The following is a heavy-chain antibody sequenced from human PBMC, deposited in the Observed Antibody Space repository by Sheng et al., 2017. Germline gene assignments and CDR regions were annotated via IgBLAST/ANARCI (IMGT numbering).Heavy chain of an antibody. Sequence: QLQLQESGPGLVKPSETLSLTCTVSGGSISSSSYYWGWIRQPPGKGLEWIGSIYYSGSTYYNPSLKSRVTISVDTSKNQFSLKLSSVTAADTAVYYCARGLEEGYYYYYYMDVWGQGTTVTVSS. J-gene: IGHJ6*03. CDR3: ARGLEEGYYYYYYMDV. CDR1: GGSISSSSYY. CDR2: IYYSGST. D-gene: IGHD6-13*01. V-gene: IGHV4-39*07.